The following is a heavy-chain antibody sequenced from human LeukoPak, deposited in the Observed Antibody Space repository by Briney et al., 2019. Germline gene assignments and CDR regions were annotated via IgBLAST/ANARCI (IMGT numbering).Heavy chain of an antibody. D-gene: IGHD3-10*01. CDR3: ARMRWFGEPYYFDY. Sequence: GGSLRLSCAASGFTVSSNYMSWVRQAPGKGLEWVSVIYSGGSTYYADSVKGRFTISRDNSKNTLYLQVNSLRAEDTAVYYCARMRWFGEPYYFDYWGQGTLVTVSS. CDR1: GFTVSSNY. V-gene: IGHV3-53*01. CDR2: IYSGGST. J-gene: IGHJ4*02.